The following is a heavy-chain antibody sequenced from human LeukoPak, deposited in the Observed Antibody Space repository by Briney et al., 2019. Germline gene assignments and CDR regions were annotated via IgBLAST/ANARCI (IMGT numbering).Heavy chain of an antibody. CDR1: GGSISSSSYY. J-gene: IGHJ4*02. CDR3: ARVLTDGYNDPTRYYFDY. D-gene: IGHD5-24*01. V-gene: IGHV4-39*07. CDR2: IYYSGST. Sequence: SETLSLTCTVSGGSISSSSYYWGWIRQPPGKGLEWIGSIYYSGSTYYNPSLKSRVTISVDTSKNQFSLKLSSVTAADTAVYYCARVLTDGYNDPTRYYFDYWGQGTLVTVSS.